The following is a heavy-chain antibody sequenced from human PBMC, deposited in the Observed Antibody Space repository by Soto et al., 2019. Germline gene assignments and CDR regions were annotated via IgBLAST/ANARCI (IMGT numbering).Heavy chain of an antibody. J-gene: IGHJ5*02. D-gene: IGHD3-22*01. V-gene: IGHV2-5*02. CDR3: AHSWIGYYYDSSGSNWFDP. Sequence: QITLKESGPPLVKPTQTLTLTCTFSGFSLSTSGVGVSWIRQPPGKALEWLALIYWDDDKRYSPSLKTRLTITKGPPKNQVVLTMTNMDPVDTATYYCAHSWIGYYYDSSGSNWFDPWGQGTLVTVSS. CDR2: IYWDDDK. CDR1: GFSLSTSGVG.